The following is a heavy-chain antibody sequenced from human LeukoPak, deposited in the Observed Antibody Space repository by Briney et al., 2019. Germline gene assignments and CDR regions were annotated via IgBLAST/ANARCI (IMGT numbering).Heavy chain of an antibody. CDR3: AGVYYYYMDV. Sequence: PGGSLRLSCEASGFPFSSYAMHWVRQAPGKGLEWVAVISYDGSNKYYADSVKGRFTISRDNSKNTLYLQMNSLRAEDTAVYYCAGVYYYYMDVWGKGTTVTVSS. V-gene: IGHV3-30*04. CDR2: ISYDGSNK. CDR1: GFPFSSYA. J-gene: IGHJ6*03.